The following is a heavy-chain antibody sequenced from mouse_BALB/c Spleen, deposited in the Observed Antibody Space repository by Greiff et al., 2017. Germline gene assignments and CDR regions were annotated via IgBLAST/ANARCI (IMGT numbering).Heavy chain of an antibody. D-gene: IGHD2-14*01. Sequence: VQLQQSGAELVRSGASVKLSCTASGFNIKDYYMHWVKQRPEQGLEWIGWIDPENGDTEYAPKFQGKATMTADTSSNTAYLQLSSLTSEDTAVYYCNVYYRYDGWFAYWGQGTLVTVSA. CDR2: IDPENGDT. CDR3: NVYYRYDGWFAY. J-gene: IGHJ3*01. V-gene: IGHV14-4*02. CDR1: GFNIKDYY.